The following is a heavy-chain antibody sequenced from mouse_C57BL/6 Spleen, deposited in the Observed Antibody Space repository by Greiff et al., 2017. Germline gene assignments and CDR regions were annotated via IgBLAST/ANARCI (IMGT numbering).Heavy chain of an antibody. V-gene: IGHV14-2*01. CDR3: AALPYGYDWYFDV. CDR2: IDPEAGEP. D-gene: IGHD2-2*01. Sequence: DVKLQESGAELVKPGASVKLSCTASGFNIKDYYMHWVKQRTEQGLEWIGRIDPEAGEPKYAPTFQGKGTIPADTSSNTAYLQLSSLTSEDTAVYYCAALPYGYDWYFDVWGTGTTVTVSS. J-gene: IGHJ1*03. CDR1: GFNIKDYY.